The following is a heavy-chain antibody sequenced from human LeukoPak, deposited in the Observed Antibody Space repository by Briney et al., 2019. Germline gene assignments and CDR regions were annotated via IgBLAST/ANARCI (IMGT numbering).Heavy chain of an antibody. CDR3: ARDQHGSGTH. Sequence: PSETLSLTCTVSGYSISSGYYWGWIRQPPGKGLEWIGSIYHSGSTYYNPSLKSRVTISVDTSKNQFSLKLSSVTAADTAVYYCARDQHGSGTHWGQGTLVTVSS. V-gene: IGHV4-38-2*02. D-gene: IGHD3-10*01. CDR1: GYSISSGYY. J-gene: IGHJ4*02. CDR2: IYHSGST.